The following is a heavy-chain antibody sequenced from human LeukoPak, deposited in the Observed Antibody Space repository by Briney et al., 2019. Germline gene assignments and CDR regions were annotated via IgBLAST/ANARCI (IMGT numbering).Heavy chain of an antibody. J-gene: IGHJ5*02. CDR2: MNPNSGNT. D-gene: IGHD4-17*01. CDR1: GYTFTSYD. Sequence: GASVKVSCKASGYTFTSYDINWVGQATGQGLEWMGWMNPNSGNTGYAQKFQGRVTMTRNTSISTAYMELSSLRSEDTAVYYCAVNLMTTVMYNWFDPWSQGTPVTVSS. V-gene: IGHV1-8*01. CDR3: AVNLMTTVMYNWFDP.